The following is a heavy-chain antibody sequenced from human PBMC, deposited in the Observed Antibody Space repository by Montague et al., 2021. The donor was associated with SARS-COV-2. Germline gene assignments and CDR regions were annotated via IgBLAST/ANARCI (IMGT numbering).Heavy chain of an antibody. CDR1: GGSISSCY. Sequence: SETLSLTCTVSGGSISSCYWSWIRQPPGKGLGWIGYIYYSGSTNYNPSLKSRGTISVAASKNQFSLKLSSVTAADTAADYCSRALYCSDDSCYPNWFDPWGQGTLVTVSS. CDR2: IYYSGST. J-gene: IGHJ5*02. D-gene: IGHD2-15*01. V-gene: IGHV4-59*01. CDR3: SRALYCSDDSCYPNWFDP.